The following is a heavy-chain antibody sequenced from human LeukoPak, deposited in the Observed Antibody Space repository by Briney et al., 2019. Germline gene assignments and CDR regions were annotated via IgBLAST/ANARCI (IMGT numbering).Heavy chain of an antibody. J-gene: IGHJ4*01. CDR3: ARQLGYCAAGTCYFDS. CDR1: GFAISTYA. Sequence: GGSLRLSCAASGFAISTYAMAWIRQAPGKGLEWISSLSSGRSPSYSDSLEGRLTMSSDNARNTLYLQMDNLRGEDTAMYYCARQLGYCAAGTCYFDSWGHGTQVTVSS. V-gene: IGHV3-69-1*01. CDR2: LSSGRSP. D-gene: IGHD2-8*02.